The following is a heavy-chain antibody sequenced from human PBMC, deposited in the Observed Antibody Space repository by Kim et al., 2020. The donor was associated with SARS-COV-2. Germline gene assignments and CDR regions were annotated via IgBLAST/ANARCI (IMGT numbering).Heavy chain of an antibody. J-gene: IGHJ4*02. CDR1: GGSISSGGYY. CDR3: ARGALVDGDYFDY. CDR2: IYYSGST. D-gene: IGHD2-15*01. V-gene: IGHV4-31*03. Sequence: SETLSLTCTVSGGSISSGGYYWSWIRQHPGKGLEGIGYIYYSGSTYYNPSLKRRVTISVDTSKNQFSLKLSSVTAADTAVYYCARGALVDGDYFDYWGQGTLVTVSS.